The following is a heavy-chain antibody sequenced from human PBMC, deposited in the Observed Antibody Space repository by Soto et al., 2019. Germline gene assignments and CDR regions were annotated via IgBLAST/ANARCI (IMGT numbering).Heavy chain of an antibody. CDR1: GFTFSRFA. CDR2: ISYDGRNK. Sequence: LRVPCGASGFTFSRFAMHWVRQAPGKGLEWVAVISYDGRNKYYADPVKGRFTISRDNFKTTLYLQMNSLRAEDTAAYYCERGPGIAAAGHIYYYSGMDVWGQGSTVSV. V-gene: IGHV3-30*04. D-gene: IGHD6-13*01. J-gene: IGHJ6*02. CDR3: ERGPGIAAAGHIYYYSGMDV.